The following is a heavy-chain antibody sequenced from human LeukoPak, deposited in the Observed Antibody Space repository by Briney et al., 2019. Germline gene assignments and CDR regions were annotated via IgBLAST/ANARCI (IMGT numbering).Heavy chain of an antibody. CDR1: GFTFSNYW. V-gene: IGHV3-7*05. D-gene: IGHD4-17*01. J-gene: IGHJ4*02. Sequence: GGSLRLSCAASGFTFSNYWMSWVRQAPGKGLEWVANINQDGSEKYYVDSVKGRFTISRDNAKTSLYLQMNTLRAEDTAAYYCARDKSYGDSEDYWGQGTLVTVSS. CDR2: INQDGSEK. CDR3: ARDKSYGDSEDY.